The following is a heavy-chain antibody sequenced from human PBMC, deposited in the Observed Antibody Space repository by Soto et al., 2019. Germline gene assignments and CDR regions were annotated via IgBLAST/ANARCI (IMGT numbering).Heavy chain of an antibody. CDR2: IYYSGST. CDR3: AREGRYCSSTSCPSGMDV. Sequence: SETLSLTCTVSGGSISSGGYYWSWIRQHPGKGLEWIGYIYYSGSTYYNPSLKSRVTISVDTSKNQFSLKLSSVTAADTAVYYCAREGRYCSSTSCPSGMDVWGHGTTVTVSS. CDR1: GGSISSGGYY. D-gene: IGHD2-2*01. V-gene: IGHV4-31*03. J-gene: IGHJ6*02.